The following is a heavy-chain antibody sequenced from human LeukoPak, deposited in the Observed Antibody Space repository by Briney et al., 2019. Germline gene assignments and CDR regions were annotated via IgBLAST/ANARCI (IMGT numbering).Heavy chain of an antibody. D-gene: IGHD3-10*01. CDR2: IYSGGST. Sequence: GGSLRLSCAASGFTVSSNYMSWVRQPPGRGLEGVSVIYSGGSTYYADSVKGRFTISRDNSKNTLYLQMNSLRAEDTAVYYCALTGSGSYLSPIYFDYWGQGTLVTVSS. CDR1: GFTVSSNY. V-gene: IGHV3-66*01. J-gene: IGHJ4*02. CDR3: ALTGSGSYLSPIYFDY.